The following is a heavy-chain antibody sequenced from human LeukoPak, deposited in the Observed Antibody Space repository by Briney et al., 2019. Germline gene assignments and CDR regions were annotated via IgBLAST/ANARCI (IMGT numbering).Heavy chain of an antibody. D-gene: IGHD1-26*01. CDR1: GYTFTGYY. CDR3: ARGRGSYYVEIGYYFDY. CDR2: INPNSGGT. J-gene: IGHJ4*02. Sequence: ASVKVSCKASGYTFTGYYIHWVRQAPGQGLEWMGWINPNSGGTNYAQKFQGRVTMTRDTSISTAYMDLSRLRSEDTAVYYCARGRGSYYVEIGYYFDYWGQGTLVTVSS. V-gene: IGHV1-2*02.